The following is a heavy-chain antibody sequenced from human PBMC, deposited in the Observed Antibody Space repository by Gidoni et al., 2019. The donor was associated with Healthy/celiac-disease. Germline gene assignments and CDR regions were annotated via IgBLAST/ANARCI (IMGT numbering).Heavy chain of an antibody. CDR1: GFPFRSYA. CDR3: AKGLGYCSSTSCYLSYFDY. CDR2: ISGSGGST. J-gene: IGHJ4*02. V-gene: IGHV3-23*01. D-gene: IGHD2-2*01. Sequence: EVQLLESGGGLVQPGGSLRLSCAASGFPFRSYAMSWVRQAPGKGLEWVSAISGSGGSTYYADSVKGRFTISRDNSKNTLYLQMNSLRAEDTAVYYCAKGLGYCSSTSCYLSYFDYWGQGTLVTVSS.